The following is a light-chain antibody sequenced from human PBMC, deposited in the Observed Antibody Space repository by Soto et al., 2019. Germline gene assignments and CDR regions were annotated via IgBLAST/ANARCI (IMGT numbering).Light chain of an antibody. V-gene: IGKV1-39*01. Sequence: IQMTHSPTALSASVEDRVIITGRASQSISNHLNWYQQKPGKAPKLLIFAASSLQSGVPSRFSGSRSGPDFTLTISSLQPEDFATYYSKQSYSSPPTFGQGTKVDIK. J-gene: IGKJ1*01. CDR1: QSISNH. CDR2: AAS. CDR3: KQSYSSPPT.